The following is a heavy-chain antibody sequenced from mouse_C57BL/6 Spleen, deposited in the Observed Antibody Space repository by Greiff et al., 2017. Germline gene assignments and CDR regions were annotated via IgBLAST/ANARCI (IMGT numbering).Heavy chain of an antibody. D-gene: IGHD1-1*01. J-gene: IGHJ3*01. Sequence: VQVVESGPELVKPGASVKISCKASGYAFSSSWMTWVKQRPGKGLEWIGRIYPGDGDPNSNGKFKGKATLTADKSSSTAYMQLSSLTSEDSAVYFCARDKIYYYGSSCFAYWGQGTMVTVAA. CDR3: ARDKIYYYGSSCFAY. CDR1: GYAFSSSW. CDR2: IYPGDGDP. V-gene: IGHV1-82*01.